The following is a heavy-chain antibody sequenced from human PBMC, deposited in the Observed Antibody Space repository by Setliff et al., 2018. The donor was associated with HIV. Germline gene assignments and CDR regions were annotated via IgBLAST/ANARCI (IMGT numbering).Heavy chain of an antibody. CDR1: GGSFSGYY. D-gene: IGHD3-10*01. Sequence: SDTLSLTCAFNGGSFSGYYWMWIRQSPGEGLEWIGEINHSGNTNYNPSLKSRVTMSGDTSKNQFSLNLTSVTAADTAVYFCARGLGRGSGTYYNPPGYWGPGTLVTVSS. V-gene: IGHV4-34*01. CDR3: ARGLGRGSGTYYNPPGY. CDR2: INHSGNT. J-gene: IGHJ4*02.